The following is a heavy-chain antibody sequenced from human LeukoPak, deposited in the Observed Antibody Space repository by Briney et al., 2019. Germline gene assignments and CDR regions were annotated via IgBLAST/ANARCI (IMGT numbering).Heavy chain of an antibody. CDR3: ASWRRHSYGPEFDY. CDR2: ISSSSSYI. J-gene: IGHJ4*02. Sequence: PGGSLRLSCAASGFTFSGYVMNWVRQAPGKGLEWVSFISSSSSYIYYADSVKGRFTISRDNAKNSLYLQMNSLRAEDTAVYYCASWRRHSYGPEFDYWGQGTLVTVSS. D-gene: IGHD5-18*01. CDR1: GFTFSGYV. V-gene: IGHV3-21*01.